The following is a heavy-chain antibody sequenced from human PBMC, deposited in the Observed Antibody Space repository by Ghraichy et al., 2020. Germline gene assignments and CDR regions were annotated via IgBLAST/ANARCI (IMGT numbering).Heavy chain of an antibody. Sequence: SVKVSCKASGGTFSSYAISWVRQAPGQGLEWMGGIIPIFGTANYAQKFQGRVTITADESTSTAYMELSSLRSEDTAVYYCASDRDIVVVPAARFDYWGQGTLVTVSS. J-gene: IGHJ4*02. CDR1: GGTFSSYA. CDR2: IIPIFGTA. D-gene: IGHD2-2*01. V-gene: IGHV1-69*13. CDR3: ASDRDIVVVPAARFDY.